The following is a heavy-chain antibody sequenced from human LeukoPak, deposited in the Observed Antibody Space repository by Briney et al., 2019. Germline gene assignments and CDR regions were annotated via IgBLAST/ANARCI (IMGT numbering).Heavy chain of an antibody. Sequence: GGSLRLSCAASGFTFSSYAIHWVRQAPGKGLEWVSAISGSGGSTYYADSVKGRFTISRDNSKNTLYLQMNSLRAEDTAVYYCAKAIYSSGSEDYWGQGTLVTVSS. D-gene: IGHD6-19*01. CDR1: GFTFSSYA. V-gene: IGHV3-23*01. J-gene: IGHJ4*02. CDR3: AKAIYSSGSEDY. CDR2: ISGSGGST.